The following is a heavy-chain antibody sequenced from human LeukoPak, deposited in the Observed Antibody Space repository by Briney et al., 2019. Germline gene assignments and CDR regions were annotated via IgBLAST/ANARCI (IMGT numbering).Heavy chain of an antibody. D-gene: IGHD1-14*01. J-gene: IGHJ4*02. Sequence: GGSLRLSCEASGFTFSSYSMNWVRQAPGKGLEWVSYITGSSTTVYYADSVKGRFTISRDNAKSSLCLQMNSLRAEDTAVYYCARVRDAYNYFHYWGQGTLVTVSS. V-gene: IGHV3-48*01. CDR1: GFTFSSYS. CDR3: ARVRDAYNYFHY. CDR2: ITGSSTTV.